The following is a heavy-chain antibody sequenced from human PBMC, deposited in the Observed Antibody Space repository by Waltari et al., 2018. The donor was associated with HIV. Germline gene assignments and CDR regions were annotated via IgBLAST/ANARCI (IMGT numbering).Heavy chain of an antibody. CDR3: ARGGCSGRTCYSKSFDL. Sequence: QVQLVQSGADMKMPESSVKVSCKASGGGFSSYTISWVRQAPGQGLEWMGGIIPKFGATNYAQKFQGRVTISADESTSTVYLELTSLRPDDTAVFYCARGGCSGRTCYSKSFDLWGQGTRVTVSS. D-gene: IGHD2-15*01. CDR1: GGGFSSYT. J-gene: IGHJ3*01. CDR2: IIPKFGAT. V-gene: IGHV1-69*01.